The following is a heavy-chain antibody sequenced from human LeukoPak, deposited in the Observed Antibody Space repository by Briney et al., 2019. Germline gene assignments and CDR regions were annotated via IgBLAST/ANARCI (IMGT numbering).Heavy chain of an antibody. CDR1: GGSIRSSIYY. J-gene: IGHJ5*02. Sequence: SETLSLTCTVSGGSIRSSIYYWGWIRQPPGKGLEWIGSIYFSGSTYYNPSLKSRVTISVDTSKNQFSLKLSSVTAADTALYYCARDIGSQMTTISDWFDPWGQGTLVTVSS. CDR2: IYFSGST. D-gene: IGHD4-11*01. CDR3: ARDIGSQMTTISDWFDP. V-gene: IGHV4-39*07.